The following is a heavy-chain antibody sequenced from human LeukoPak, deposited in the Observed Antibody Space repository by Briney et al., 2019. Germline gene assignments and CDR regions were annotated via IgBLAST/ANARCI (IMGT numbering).Heavy chain of an antibody. CDR3: AREQTIVGATRTVQY. Sequence: GASVKVSCKASGYTFTSYYMHWVRQAPGQGLEWMGIINPSGGSTSYAQKFQDRVTMTRDTSTSTVYMELSSLRSEDTAVYYCAREQTIVGATRTVQYWGQGTLVTVSS. V-gene: IGHV1-46*01. D-gene: IGHD1-26*01. CDR1: GYTFTSYY. CDR2: INPSGGST. J-gene: IGHJ4*02.